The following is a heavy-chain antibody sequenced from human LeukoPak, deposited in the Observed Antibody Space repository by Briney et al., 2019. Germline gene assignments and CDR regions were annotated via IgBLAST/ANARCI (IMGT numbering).Heavy chain of an antibody. J-gene: IGHJ4*02. CDR1: GFTFDNFY. CDR2: INSDGIIT. Sequence: GGSLRLSCAASGFTFDNFYMNWVRQVPGRGLVWVSRINSDGIITAYADSVKGRFTISRDNARNTLYLQTNRLRAEDAAVYFCTRGQRWFDYWGQGSPVTVSS. D-gene: IGHD5-24*01. V-gene: IGHV3-74*01. CDR3: TRGQRWFDY.